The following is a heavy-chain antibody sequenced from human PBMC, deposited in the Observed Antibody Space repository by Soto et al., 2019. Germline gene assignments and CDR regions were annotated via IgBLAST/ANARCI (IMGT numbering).Heavy chain of an antibody. CDR2: VHYSGNT. CDR1: GGSISSTGYY. V-gene: IGHV4-39*01. D-gene: IGHD7-27*01. J-gene: IGHJ3*02. Sequence: QLQLQESGPGLMKPSETLSLTCAVSGGSISSTGYYCGWIRQPPGKGLEWIGNVHYSGNTYYNPSLKSRVTMSVDTSKNQFSLKLSSVTAADTAVYYCARLRRDGQTGYAFDIWGQGTMVTASS. CDR3: ARLRRDGQTGYAFDI.